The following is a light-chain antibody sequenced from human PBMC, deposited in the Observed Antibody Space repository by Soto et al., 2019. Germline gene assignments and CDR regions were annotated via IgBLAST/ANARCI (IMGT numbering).Light chain of an antibody. CDR1: RSSIGSNT. V-gene: IGLV1-44*01. CDR2: SNN. CDR3: AAWDASLGVFYV. Sequence: QSVLTQPPSASGTPGQRVTISCSGSRSSIGSNTVNWYQHLPGTAPKLLIYSNNHRPSGVPDRFSASKAGASASLAISGLQSEDEGDYYCAAWDASLGVFYVFGSGTKVTVL. J-gene: IGLJ1*01.